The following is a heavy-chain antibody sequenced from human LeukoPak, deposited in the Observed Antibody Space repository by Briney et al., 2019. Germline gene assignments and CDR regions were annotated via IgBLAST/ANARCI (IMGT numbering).Heavy chain of an antibody. J-gene: IGHJ3*02. CDR2: INPNSGGT. Sequence: ASVKVSCKASGYTFTGYYMHWVRQAPGQGLEWMGWINPNSGGTNYAQKLQGRVTMTTDTSTSTAYMELRSLRSDDTAVYYCARDEAWATVVTPWGDAFDIWGQGTMVTVSS. V-gene: IGHV1-2*02. CDR3: ARDEAWATVVTPWGDAFDI. CDR1: GYTFTGYY. D-gene: IGHD4-23*01.